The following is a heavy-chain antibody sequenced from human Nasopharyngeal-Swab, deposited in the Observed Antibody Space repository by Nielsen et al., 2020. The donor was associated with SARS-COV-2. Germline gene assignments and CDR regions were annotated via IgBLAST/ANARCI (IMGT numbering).Heavy chain of an antibody. CDR2: IIPIFGTA. CDR3: AILVGATPRGAFDI. D-gene: IGHD1-26*01. CDR1: GYTFTSYD. Sequence: SVKVSCKASGYTFTSYDISWVRQAPGQGLEWMGGIIPIFGTANYAQKFQGRVTITADESTSTAYMELSSLRSEDTAVYYCAILVGATPRGAFDIWGQGTMVTVSS. V-gene: IGHV1-69*13. J-gene: IGHJ3*02.